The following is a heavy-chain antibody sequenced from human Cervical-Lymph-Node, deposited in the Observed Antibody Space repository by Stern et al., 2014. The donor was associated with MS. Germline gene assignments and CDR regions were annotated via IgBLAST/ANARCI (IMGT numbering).Heavy chain of an antibody. Sequence: VQLEESGAEVKKPGESLKISCKGSGYSFTSYWIGWVRQMPGKGLEWMGIIYPGDSDTRYSPSFQGQVTISADKSISTAYLQWSSLKASDTAMYYCARHTLPYCTNGVCYTAYYYGMDVWGQGTTVTVSS. CDR1: GYSFTSYW. D-gene: IGHD2-8*01. J-gene: IGHJ6*02. V-gene: IGHV5-51*01. CDR3: ARHTLPYCTNGVCYTAYYYGMDV. CDR2: IYPGDSDT.